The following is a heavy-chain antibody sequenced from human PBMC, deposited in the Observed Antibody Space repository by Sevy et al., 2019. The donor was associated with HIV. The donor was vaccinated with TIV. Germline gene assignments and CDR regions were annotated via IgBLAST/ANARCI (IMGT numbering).Heavy chain of an antibody. D-gene: IGHD3-16*01. V-gene: IGHV3-30*18. CDR3: AKAGDLGPFDF. CDR2: ITNDGTNK. CDR1: GFSFTAYA. J-gene: IGHJ4*02. Sequence: QPGGSLRLSCAASGFSFTAYAIHWVRQAPGKGLEWLAVITNDGTNKFYADSVKGRFTVSRDNSRNTLSLQMDSLSTEDTAIYYCAKAGDLGPFDFWGLGTRVTVSS.